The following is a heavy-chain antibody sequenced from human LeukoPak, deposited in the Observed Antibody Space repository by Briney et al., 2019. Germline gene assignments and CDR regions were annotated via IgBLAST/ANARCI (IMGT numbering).Heavy chain of an antibody. J-gene: IGHJ4*02. V-gene: IGHV3-53*01. D-gene: IGHD4-17*01. CDR3: ATFTVTPGGAFDY. CDR2: IYSGGST. CDR1: GFTVSSNY. Sequence: GGSLRLSCAASGFTVSSNYMSWVRQAPGKGLEWVSVIYSGGSTYYADSVKGRFTISRDNAKNSLYLQMNSLRAEDTAVYYCATFTVTPGGAFDYWGQGTLVTVSS.